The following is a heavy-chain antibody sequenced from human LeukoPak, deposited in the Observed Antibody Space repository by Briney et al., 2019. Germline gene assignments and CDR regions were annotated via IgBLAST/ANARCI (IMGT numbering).Heavy chain of an antibody. D-gene: IGHD4-17*01. CDR2: IFSGGST. J-gene: IGHJ4*02. CDR1: GFTVRSNY. V-gene: IGHV3-53*01. CDR3: AKKLRASGDYRLGPLDY. Sequence: GGSLRLFCAASGFTVRSNYMSWVRQAPGKGLKWVSVIFSGGSTYYADSVRGRFTLSRDNSKNTVYLQMNSLRAEDTAVYYCAKKLRASGDYRLGPLDYWGQGTLVTVSS.